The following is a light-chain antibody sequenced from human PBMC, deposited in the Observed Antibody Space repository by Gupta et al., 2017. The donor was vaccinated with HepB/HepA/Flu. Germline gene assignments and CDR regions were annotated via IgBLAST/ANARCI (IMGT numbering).Light chain of an antibody. CDR1: QSVLYSSNNKNY. CDR2: WAS. Sequence: DIVMTQSPDPLAVSLGERATINCKSSQSVLYSSNNKNYLAWYQQKPGQPPKLLIYWASTRESGVPDRFRGSGSGTEFTLTISSLQAEDVAIYYCEQYYTEPAFAQGTKVEIK. V-gene: IGKV4-1*01. CDR3: EQYYTEPA. J-gene: IGKJ1*01.